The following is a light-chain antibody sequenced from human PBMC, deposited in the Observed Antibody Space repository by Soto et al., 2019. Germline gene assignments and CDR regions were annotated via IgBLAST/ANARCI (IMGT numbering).Light chain of an antibody. Sequence: QSALTQPASVSGSPGQSIAISCTGTSSDVGAYNYVSWYQHHPGKAPELLLYDVSNRPSGVSDRFSGSRSGNTASLTISALQAEDEADYYCCSYAGSHTHYVFGTGTKLTVL. J-gene: IGLJ1*01. CDR2: DVS. CDR3: CSYAGSHTHYV. V-gene: IGLV2-14*03. CDR1: SSDVGAYNY.